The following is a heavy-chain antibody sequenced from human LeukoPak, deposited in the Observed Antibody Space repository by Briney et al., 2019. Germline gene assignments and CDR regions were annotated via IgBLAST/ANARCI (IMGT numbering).Heavy chain of an antibody. Sequence: GGSLRLSCAASGFTFSGYTMNWVRQAPGKGLEWVSSISSSRSYIYYADSVKGRFTISRDNAKNSLYLQMNSLRAEDTAVYYCAREEGTDCGGDCYSGYWGHGTLVTVSS. V-gene: IGHV3-21*01. J-gene: IGHJ4*01. CDR2: ISSSRSYI. CDR1: GFTFSGYT. D-gene: IGHD2-21*02. CDR3: AREEGTDCGGDCYSGY.